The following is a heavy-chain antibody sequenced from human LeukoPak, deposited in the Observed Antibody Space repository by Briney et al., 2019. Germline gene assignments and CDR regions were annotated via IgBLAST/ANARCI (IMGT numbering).Heavy chain of an antibody. V-gene: IGHV4-39*01. Sequence: SETLSLTCTVSGGSISSSSYYWGWIRQPPGKGLEWIGCIYYCGSTYYNPARKIRVIISVHTSKNQFSLKLRSVTAADTAVYYCAGRVRTIFGVVIGADAFDIWGQGTMVTVSS. CDR1: GGSISSSSYY. J-gene: IGHJ3*02. CDR3: AGRVRTIFGVVIGADAFDI. CDR2: IYYCGST. D-gene: IGHD3-3*01.